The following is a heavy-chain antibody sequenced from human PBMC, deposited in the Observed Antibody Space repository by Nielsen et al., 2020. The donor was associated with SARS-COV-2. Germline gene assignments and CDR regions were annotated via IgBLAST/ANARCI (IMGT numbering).Heavy chain of an antibody. D-gene: IGHD6-19*01. V-gene: IGHV3-30*18. CDR2: ISSDGSNK. Sequence: GGSLRLSYAASGFDLCSYGMQWDRLDPSTGLEWVAVISSDGSNKYYADSVKGRFTIARDNSKNTLYLQMNSLRAEDTAVYYCAKVRERAAAGRNSRIAVAGTSGMDVWGKGTPVTVSS. J-gene: IGHJ6*03. CDR3: AKVRERAAAGRNSRIAVAGTSGMDV. CDR1: GFDLCSYG.